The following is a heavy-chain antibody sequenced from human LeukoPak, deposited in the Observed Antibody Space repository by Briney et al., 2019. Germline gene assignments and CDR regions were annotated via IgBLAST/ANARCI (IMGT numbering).Heavy chain of an antibody. Sequence: SETLSLTCAVYGGSFSGYYWSWIRQPPGKGLEWIGEINHSGSTNYNPSLKSRVTISVDTSKNQFSLKLSSVTAADTAVYYCARGGVVVAATYNWFDPWGQGTLVTVSS. CDR3: ARGGVVVAATYNWFDP. D-gene: IGHD2-15*01. CDR1: GGSFSGYY. CDR2: INHSGST. J-gene: IGHJ5*02. V-gene: IGHV4-34*01.